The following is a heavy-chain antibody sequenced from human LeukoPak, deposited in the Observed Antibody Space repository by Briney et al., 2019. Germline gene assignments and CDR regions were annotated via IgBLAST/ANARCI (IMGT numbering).Heavy chain of an antibody. D-gene: IGHD3-3*01. V-gene: IGHV3-23*01. CDR2: IGGRGTAT. CDR1: GFIFDNFA. Sequence: GGSLRLSCAASGFIFDNFAMSWVRQAPGKGLQWVSGIGGRGTATYYADSVKGRFTISRDNSKNTLFLEMNSLRVEDTATYYCAKDGEVGVWSGSDYWGQGVLVTASS. J-gene: IGHJ4*02. CDR3: AKDGEVGVWSGSDY.